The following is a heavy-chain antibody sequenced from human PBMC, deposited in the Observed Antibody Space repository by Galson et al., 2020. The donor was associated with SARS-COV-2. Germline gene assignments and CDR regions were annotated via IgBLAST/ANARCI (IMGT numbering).Heavy chain of an antibody. Sequence: AAVKVSCKGSGYSHTEISIHGVRQAPGKGREGMGGFDHEDEETIYAQKFQGRVTMTEDTSTNTTYMELSSLRSEDTAVYACTRIRGFSYGYFDNWGQGTLVTVSS. CDR3: TRIRGFSYGYFDN. J-gene: IGHJ4*02. D-gene: IGHD5-18*01. CDR2: FDHEDEET. V-gene: IGHV1-24*01. CDR1: GYSHTEIS.